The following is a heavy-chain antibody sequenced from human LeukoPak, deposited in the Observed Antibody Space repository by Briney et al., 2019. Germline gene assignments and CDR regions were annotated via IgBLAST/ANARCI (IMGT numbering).Heavy chain of an antibody. V-gene: IGHV5-51*01. D-gene: IGHD5-18*01. CDR3: ARHEPRYSYGCFFWFDP. CDR1: GYSFTSYW. Sequence: GESLKISCKGSGYSFTSYWIGWVRQMPGKGLEWMGIIYPGDSDTRYSPSFQGQVTISADKSISTAYLQWSSLKASDTAMYYCARHEPRYSYGCFFWFDPWGQGTLVTVSS. J-gene: IGHJ5*02. CDR2: IYPGDSDT.